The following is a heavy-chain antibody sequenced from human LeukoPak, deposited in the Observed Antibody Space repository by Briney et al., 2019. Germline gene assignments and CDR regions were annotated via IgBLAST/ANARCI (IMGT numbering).Heavy chain of an antibody. CDR1: GGSFSGYY. V-gene: IGHV4-34*01. CDR3: ARGGFGSGSYYVYYYYGMDV. CDR2: INHSGST. J-gene: IGHJ6*02. D-gene: IGHD3-10*01. Sequence: SETLSLTCAVYGGSFSGYYWSWIRQPPGKGLEWIGEINHSGSTNYNPSLKSRVTKSVDTSKNQFSLKLSSVTAADTAVYYCARGGFGSGSYYVYYYYGMDVWGQGTTVTVSS.